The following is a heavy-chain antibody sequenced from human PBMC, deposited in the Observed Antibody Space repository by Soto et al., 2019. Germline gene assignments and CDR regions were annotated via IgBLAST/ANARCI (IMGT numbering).Heavy chain of an antibody. CDR2: IGTAGDT. J-gene: IGHJ4*02. CDR3: ARGGYYGSGSPPPTY. CDR1: GFTFSDHY. V-gene: IGHV3-13*01. Sequence: GGSLRLSCAVSGFTFSDHYMDWVRQAPGKGLEWVSAIGTAGDTYYPGSVKGRFTISRENAKNSLYLQMNSLRAGDTAVYYCARGGYYGSGSPPPTYSGQGTLVTVSS. D-gene: IGHD3-10*01.